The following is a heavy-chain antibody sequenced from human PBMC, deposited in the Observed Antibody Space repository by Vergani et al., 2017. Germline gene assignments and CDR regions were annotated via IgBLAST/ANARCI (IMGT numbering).Heavy chain of an antibody. Sequence: QLQLQESGPGLVKPSETLSLTCTVSGVSIGSNSYYWGWIRQPPGKGLEWIGTIYYTGTTYYNEAHKSRLTISVDTSKNQFSLKLSAVTAADTAVYYCARGIYGDYVSYYGMDVWGQGTTVTVSS. CDR1: GVSIGSNSYY. CDR2: IYYTGTT. J-gene: IGHJ6*02. V-gene: IGHV4-39*07. D-gene: IGHD4-17*01. CDR3: ARGIYGDYVSYYGMDV.